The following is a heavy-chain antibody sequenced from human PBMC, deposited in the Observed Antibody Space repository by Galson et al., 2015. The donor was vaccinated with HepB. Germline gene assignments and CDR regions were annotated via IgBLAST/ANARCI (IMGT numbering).Heavy chain of an antibody. CDR2: IYYTGNT. J-gene: IGHJ6*02. CDR1: GDSLSSSNSF. V-gene: IGHV4-39*02. CDR3: ARATTEPLTYGMDV. Sequence: ETLSLTCSVSGDSLSSSNSFWVWVRQPPGKGLEWIASIYYTGNTYYNPSLKSRVTISVDASKIHFPLKLSSVTAADTAVYYCARATTEPLTYGMDVWGQGTTVTVSS. D-gene: IGHD1-1*01.